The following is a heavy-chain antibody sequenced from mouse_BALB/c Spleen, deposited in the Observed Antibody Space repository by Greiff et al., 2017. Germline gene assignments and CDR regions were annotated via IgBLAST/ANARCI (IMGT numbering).Heavy chain of an antibody. CDR2: ISSGGGST. Sequence: EVQGVESGGGLVKPGGSLKLSCAASGFAFSSYDMSWVRQTPEKRLEWVAYISSGGGSTYYPDTVKGRFTISGDNAKNTLYLQMSSLKSEDTAMYYCARPYYGAMDYWGQGTSVTVSS. V-gene: IGHV5-12-1*01. CDR3: ARPYYGAMDY. D-gene: IGHD2-10*01. CDR1: GFAFSSYD. J-gene: IGHJ4*01.